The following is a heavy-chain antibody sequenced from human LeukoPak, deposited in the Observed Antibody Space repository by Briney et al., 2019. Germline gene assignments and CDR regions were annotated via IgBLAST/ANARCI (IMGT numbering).Heavy chain of an antibody. V-gene: IGHV7-4-1*02. CDR1: GYTFTGYY. CDR2: INTNTGNP. J-gene: IGHJ6*03. Sequence: VASVKVSCKASGYTFTGYYMHWVRQAPRQGLEWMGWINTNTGNPTYAQGFTGRFVFSLDTSVSTAYLQISSLEAEDTAVYYCARDGPEAAAGWHRHYYYYYYMDVWGKGTTVTVSS. CDR3: ARDGPEAAAGWHRHYYYYYYMDV. D-gene: IGHD6-13*01.